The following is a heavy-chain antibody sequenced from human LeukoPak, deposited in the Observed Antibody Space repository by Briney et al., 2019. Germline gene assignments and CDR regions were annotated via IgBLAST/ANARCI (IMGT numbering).Heavy chain of an antibody. V-gene: IGHV1-69*05. CDR2: IIPIFGTA. CDR3: ARDRGYYGSGVFDY. J-gene: IGHJ4*02. D-gene: IGHD3-10*01. CDR1: GGTFSSYA. Sequence: ASVKVSCKASGGTFSSYAISWVRQAPGQGLEWMGGIIPIFGTANYAQKFQGRVTITTDESTSTAYMELSSLRSEDTAVYYCARDRGYYGSGVFDYWGQGTLVTVSS.